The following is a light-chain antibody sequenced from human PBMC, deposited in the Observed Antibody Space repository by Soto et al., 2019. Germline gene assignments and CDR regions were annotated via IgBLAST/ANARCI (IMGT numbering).Light chain of an antibody. CDR2: WAS. J-gene: IGKJ1*01. CDR1: QSVLYSPNNKNY. V-gene: IGKV4-1*01. Sequence: DIVMTQSPDSLAVSLGERATINCKSSQSVLYSPNNKNYVAWYQQKPGQPPKLLVYWASTRESGVPDRFSGSGSGTDFTLTSSSLQAEDVAVYYCQQYHSAPQTFGQGTRVEIK. CDR3: QQYHSAPQT.